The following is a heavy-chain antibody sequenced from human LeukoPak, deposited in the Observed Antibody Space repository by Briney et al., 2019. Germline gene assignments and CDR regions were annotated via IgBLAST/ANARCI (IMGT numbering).Heavy chain of an antibody. D-gene: IGHD6-13*01. CDR3: ARAVAAAVIDY. CDR1: GFAFSSYA. J-gene: IGHJ4*02. V-gene: IGHV3-47*01. Sequence: PEGSLRLSSAASGFAFSSYALHWVRRAPGKGLEWVSAIGTGGDTYYADSVMGRFTISRDNAKKSLYLHMNSLIAEDMAVYYCARAVAAAVIDYWGQGTLVTVSS. CDR2: IGTGGDT.